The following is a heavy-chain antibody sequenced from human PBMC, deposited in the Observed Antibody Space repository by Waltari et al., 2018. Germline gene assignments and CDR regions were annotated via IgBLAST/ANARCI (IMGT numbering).Heavy chain of an antibody. Sequence: QVQLQESGPGLVKPSETLSLTCTVSGGSINGFYWSWIRQPAGKGLEWIGRIHSSGTTNYMSSLNSRVTMSIDTSKNQFSLKLSSVTAADTALYYCAKDIPSYNWFDPWGQGILVTVSS. CDR3: AKDIPSYNWFDP. CDR1: GGSINGFY. V-gene: IGHV4-4*07. CDR2: IHSSGTT. J-gene: IGHJ5*02.